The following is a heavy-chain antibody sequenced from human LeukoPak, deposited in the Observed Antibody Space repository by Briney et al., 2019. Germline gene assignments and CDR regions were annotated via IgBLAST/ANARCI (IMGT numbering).Heavy chain of an antibody. J-gene: IGHJ6*03. CDR1: GDTFSSYA. CDR3: ATKTAGLAAAGTWDYYYYYMDV. CDR2: IIPIFDRP. Sequence: SVKVACKASGDTFSSYAISWVRQAPGQGLEWMGAIIPIFDRPNSAQRFQGRVSITADESTRTAYMDLSSLRFEDTAVYYCATKTAGLAAAGTWDYYYYYMDVWGKGTTVTVSS. D-gene: IGHD6-13*01. V-gene: IGHV1-69*01.